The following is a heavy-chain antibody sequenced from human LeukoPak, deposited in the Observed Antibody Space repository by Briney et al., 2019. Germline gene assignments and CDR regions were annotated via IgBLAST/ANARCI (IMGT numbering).Heavy chain of an antibody. CDR2: INSDGSST. V-gene: IGHV3-74*01. Sequence: TGGSLRLSCAASGFTFSSYWMHWVRQAPGKGLVWVSRINSDGSSTSYADSVKGRFTTSRDNSKNTLYLQMNSLRADDTAMYYCARLGPEQWLAVGRGYWGQGTLVTVSS. D-gene: IGHD6-19*01. CDR1: GFTFSSYW. CDR3: ARLGPEQWLAVGRGY. J-gene: IGHJ4*02.